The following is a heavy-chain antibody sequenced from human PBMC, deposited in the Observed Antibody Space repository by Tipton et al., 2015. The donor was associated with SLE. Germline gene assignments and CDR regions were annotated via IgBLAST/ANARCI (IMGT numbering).Heavy chain of an antibody. D-gene: IGHD5-24*01. V-gene: IGHV3-11*06. J-gene: IGHJ4*02. CDR3: ARDPFVEMAAMGYFGY. CDR2: ISSSSSYT. CDR1: GFTFSDYY. Sequence: SLRLSCAASGFTFSDYYMSWIRQAPEKGLEWVSYISSSSSYTDYADSVKGRFTISRDNAKNSLYLQMNSLRAEDTAVYYCARDPFVEMAAMGYFGYWGPGNPVTVS.